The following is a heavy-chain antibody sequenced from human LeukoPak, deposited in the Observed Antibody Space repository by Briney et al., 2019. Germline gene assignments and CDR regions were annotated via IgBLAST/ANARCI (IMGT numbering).Heavy chain of an antibody. Sequence: GGSLRLSCSASGFTLSKYAMHWVRQAPGKGPEYVSGITSDGGSTYYTDSVKGRFTISRDNSKKTLYLQMGSLRTEDTAVYYCVKDVLATISFGWWGQGTLVTVSS. CDR3: VKDVLATISFGW. J-gene: IGHJ4*02. CDR2: ITSDGGST. V-gene: IGHV3-64D*09. D-gene: IGHD5-24*01. CDR1: GFTLSKYA.